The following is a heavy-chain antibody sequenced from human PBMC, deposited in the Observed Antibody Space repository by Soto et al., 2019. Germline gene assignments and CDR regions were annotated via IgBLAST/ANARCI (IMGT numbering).Heavy chain of an antibody. D-gene: IGHD6-13*01. Sequence: GGSLRLSCAASGFTFSSYGMHWVRQAPGKGLEWVAVISYDGSNKYYADSVKGRFTISRDNSKNTLYLQMNSLRAEDTAVYYCAKELSSSWYDAFDIWGQGTMVTVSS. J-gene: IGHJ3*02. V-gene: IGHV3-30*18. CDR1: GFTFSSYG. CDR3: AKELSSSWYDAFDI. CDR2: ISYDGSNK.